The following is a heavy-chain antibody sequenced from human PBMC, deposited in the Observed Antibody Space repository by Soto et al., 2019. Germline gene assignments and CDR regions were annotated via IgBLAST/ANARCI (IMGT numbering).Heavy chain of an antibody. Sequence: SETLSLTCAVSGGSISSSNWWSWVRQPPGKGLEWIGEIYHSGSTNYNPSLKSRVTISVDTSKNQFSLKLSSVTAADTAVYYCARDEGAMVRGVIGAFDIWGQGTMVS. J-gene: IGHJ3*02. CDR2: IYHSGST. CDR3: ARDEGAMVRGVIGAFDI. D-gene: IGHD3-10*01. CDR1: GGSISSSNW. V-gene: IGHV4-4*02.